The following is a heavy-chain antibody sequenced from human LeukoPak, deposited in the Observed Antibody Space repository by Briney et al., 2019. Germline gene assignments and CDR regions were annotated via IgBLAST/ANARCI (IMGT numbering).Heavy chain of an antibody. CDR3: ARDGGAAAGNNWFDP. CDR1: GYTFTSYG. V-gene: IGHV1-2*02. J-gene: IGHJ5*02. D-gene: IGHD6-13*01. CDR2: INPNSGGT. Sequence: ASVKVSCKASGYTFTSYGISWVRQAPGQGLEWMGWINPNSGGTNYAQKFQGRVTMTRDTSISTAYMELSRLRSDDTAVYYCARDGGAAAGNNWFDPWGQGTLVTVSS.